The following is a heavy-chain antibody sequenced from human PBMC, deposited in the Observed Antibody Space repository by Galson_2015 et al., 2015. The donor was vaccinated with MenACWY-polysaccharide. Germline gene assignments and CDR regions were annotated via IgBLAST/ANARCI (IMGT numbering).Heavy chain of an antibody. D-gene: IGHD4-17*01. V-gene: IGHV3-30-3*01. CDR1: GFSFYNYA. Sequence: SLRLSCAASGFSFYNYAMHWVRQAPGKGLEWVAVIAHDDSNKHYTNSVRGRFTISRDNSKNTLYLQINSLRAEDTAVYYCATVTGDYARGSLDNWGQGTLVTVSS. CDR2: IAHDDSNK. J-gene: IGHJ4*02. CDR3: ATVTGDYARGSLDN.